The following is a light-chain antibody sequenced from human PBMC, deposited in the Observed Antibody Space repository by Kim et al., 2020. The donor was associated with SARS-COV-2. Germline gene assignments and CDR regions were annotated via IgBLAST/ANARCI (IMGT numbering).Light chain of an antibody. CDR2: GKN. CDR3: HSRDSSNNHL. CDR1: SLRRYY. J-gene: IGLJ3*02. V-gene: IGLV3-19*01. Sequence: SSELTQDPAVSVALGQTVRITCQGDSLRRYYASWYQQKSGQAPVIVIYGKNNRPSGIPDRVSGSSSGNTASLTITGAQAEDEADYYCHSRDSSNNHLFGG.